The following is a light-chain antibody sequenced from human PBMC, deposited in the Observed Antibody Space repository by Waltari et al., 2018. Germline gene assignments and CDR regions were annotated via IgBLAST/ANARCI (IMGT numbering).Light chain of an antibody. J-gene: IGLJ2*01. V-gene: IGLV2-23*01. CDR1: NNDVATYDL. CDR2: QGT. Sequence: QSALTQPASMSASPGQSITISCTATNNDVATYDLVSWYQQHPGNAPKLLIFQGTKRPSEVSSRFSGSKSADTASLTISGLQPEDEAYYYCCSYAGTWLFG. CDR3: CSYAGTWL.